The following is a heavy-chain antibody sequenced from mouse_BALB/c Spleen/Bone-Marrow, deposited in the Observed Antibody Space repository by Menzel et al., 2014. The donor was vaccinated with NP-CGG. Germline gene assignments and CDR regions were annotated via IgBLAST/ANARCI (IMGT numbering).Heavy chain of an antibody. Sequence: LVRTGASVKISCKASGYSFTGYYMHWVKQSHGKSLEWIGYISCYNGATSYNQNFKGKATFTVDTSSSTAYMQFNSLTSEASAVYYCERRGNPIVCYAIDYWGQGTSVTVSS. CDR1: GYSFTGYY. CDR2: ISCYNGAT. CDR3: ERRGNPIVCYAIDY. V-gene: IGHV1S34*01. J-gene: IGHJ4*01.